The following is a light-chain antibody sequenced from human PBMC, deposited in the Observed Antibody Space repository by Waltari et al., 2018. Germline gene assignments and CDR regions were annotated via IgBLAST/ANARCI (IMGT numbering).Light chain of an antibody. J-gene: IGKJ4*01. V-gene: IGKV3-20*01. CDR2: GTS. Sequence: EIVLTQSPGTLPMSPGERATLSCRASQSVTSISLTWYQQKVGQAPRLLIYGTSSRATGIPDRFSGSGSGTDFTLTISRLEPEDFAVYYCQQYDGEVVTFGGGTKVEI. CDR1: QSVTSIS. CDR3: QQYDGEVVT.